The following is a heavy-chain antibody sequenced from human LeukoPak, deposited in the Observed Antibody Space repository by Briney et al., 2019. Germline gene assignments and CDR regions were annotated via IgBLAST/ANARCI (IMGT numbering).Heavy chain of an antibody. CDR3: AREDDYYEALTRRNYNWFDP. CDR1: GYTFTDRY. J-gene: IGHJ5*02. Sequence: ASVKVSCKSVGYTFTDRYIHFLRQAPGQGFEWMAWIDPNSGATNFAQKFQGRVTMTRDKSINTVFMEVSRLRSDDTAVYYCAREDDYYEALTRRNYNWFDPWGQGTLVIVSS. V-gene: IGHV1-2*02. D-gene: IGHD3-9*01. CDR2: IDPNSGAT.